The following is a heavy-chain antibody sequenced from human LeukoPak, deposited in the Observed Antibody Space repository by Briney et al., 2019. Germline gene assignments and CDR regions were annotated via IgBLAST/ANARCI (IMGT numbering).Heavy chain of an antibody. J-gene: IGHJ5*02. V-gene: IGHV1-2*02. CDR1: GYTFTGYY. D-gene: IGHD6-19*01. CDR3: ARVGLGWERQSNWFEP. Sequence: GASEKVSCKASGYTFTGYYMHWVRQAPGQGLEWMGWINPNSGGTNYAQKFQGRVTMTRDTSISTAYMELSRLRSDDTVVYYCARVGLGWERQSNWFEPWGQGSLVTVSS. CDR2: INPNSGGT.